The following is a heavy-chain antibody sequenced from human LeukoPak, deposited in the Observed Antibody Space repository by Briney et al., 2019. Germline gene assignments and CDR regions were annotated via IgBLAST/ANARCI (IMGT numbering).Heavy chain of an antibody. CDR3: AREGLYSENWFDP. V-gene: IGHV4-61*02. D-gene: IGHD3-10*02. J-gene: IGHJ5*02. CDR1: GGSIGSGSYY. Sequence: SETLSLTCTVSGGSIGSGSYYWSWIRQPAGKGLEWIGRIYTSGSTNYNPSLKSRVTISVDTSKNQFSLKLSSVTAADTAVYYCAREGLYSENWFDPWGQGTLVTVSS. CDR2: IYTSGST.